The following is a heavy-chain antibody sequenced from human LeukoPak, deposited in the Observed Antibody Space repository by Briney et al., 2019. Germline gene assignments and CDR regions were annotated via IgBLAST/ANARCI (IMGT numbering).Heavy chain of an antibody. CDR3: ARQPAAAGDY. Sequence: GESLNISCKGSGYSFTSYWIGWGRQMPAKGLWWMGIIYPVDSDTRYSPSFQGQVTNSADKSISTAYLQWSSLKASDTAMYYCARQPAAAGDYWGQGTLVTVSS. J-gene: IGHJ4*02. V-gene: IGHV5-51*01. CDR1: GYSFTSYW. D-gene: IGHD6-13*01. CDR2: IYPVDSDT.